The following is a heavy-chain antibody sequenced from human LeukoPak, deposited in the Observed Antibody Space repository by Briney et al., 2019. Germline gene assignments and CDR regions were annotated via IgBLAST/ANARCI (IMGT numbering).Heavy chain of an antibody. Sequence: PGGSLRLSCAASGFTFSSYGMHWVRQAPGKGLEWVAVISYDGSNKYYADSVKGRFTISRDNSKNTLYLQMNSLRAEDTAVYYCARQHDYGDFYYFDYWGQGTLVTVSS. CDR3: ARQHDYGDFYYFDY. J-gene: IGHJ4*02. V-gene: IGHV3-30*19. CDR1: GFTFSSYG. CDR2: ISYDGSNK. D-gene: IGHD4-17*01.